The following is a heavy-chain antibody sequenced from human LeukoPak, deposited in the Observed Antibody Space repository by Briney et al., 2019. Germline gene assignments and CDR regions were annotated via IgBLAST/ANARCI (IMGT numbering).Heavy chain of an antibody. CDR3: ARAREQQHQSELDC. Sequence: GGSLRLSCAASGFTFSSYDMHWVRQATGKGLEWVSAIGTAGDTYYPGSVKGRFTISRENAKNSLYPQMNSLRAGDTAVYYCARAREQQHQSELDCWGQGTLVTVSS. D-gene: IGHD6-13*01. CDR2: IGTAGDT. J-gene: IGHJ4*02. CDR1: GFTFSSYD. V-gene: IGHV3-13*01.